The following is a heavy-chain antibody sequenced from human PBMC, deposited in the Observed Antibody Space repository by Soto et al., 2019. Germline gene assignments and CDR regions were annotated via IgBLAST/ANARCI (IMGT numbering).Heavy chain of an antibody. J-gene: IGHJ5*02. CDR3: ARGGYRCGWNNGFDP. CDR2: ISAYNGNT. V-gene: IGHV1-18*01. Sequence: ASLKVSCNASGYTFTSYGISWVRQAPGQGLEWMGWISAYNGNTNYAQKLQGRVTMTTDTSTSTAYMELRSLRSDDTADYYCARGGYRCGWNNGFDPWGQGXLVTVYS. D-gene: IGHD6-19*01. CDR1: GYTFTSYG.